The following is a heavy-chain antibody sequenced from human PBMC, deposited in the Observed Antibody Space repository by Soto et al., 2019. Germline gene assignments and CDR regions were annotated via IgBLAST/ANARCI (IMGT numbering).Heavy chain of an antibody. J-gene: IGHJ4*02. CDR2: IWYDGSNK. CDR3: ARGHYDSSGYYYDVDYFDY. Sequence: GGSLRLSCAASGFTFSSYGMHWVRQAPGKGLEWVAVIWYDGSNKYYADSVKGRFTISRDNSKNTLYLQMNSLRAEDTAVYYCARGHYDSSGYYYDVDYFDYWGQGTLVTVSS. V-gene: IGHV3-33*01. CDR1: GFTFSSYG. D-gene: IGHD3-22*01.